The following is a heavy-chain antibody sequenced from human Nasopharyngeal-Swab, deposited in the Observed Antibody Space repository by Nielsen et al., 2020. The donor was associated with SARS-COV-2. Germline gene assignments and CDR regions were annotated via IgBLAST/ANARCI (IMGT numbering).Heavy chain of an antibody. Sequence: GGSLRLSCAASGFTFDDFDMNWVRQAPGKGLEWVSSISGTSSYIYYADSVKGRFTISRDNAKNSLYLQMNSLRAEDTAVYYCAKDYYGSGGAYYFDYWGQGTLVTVSS. D-gene: IGHD3-10*01. V-gene: IGHV3-21*01. CDR2: ISGTSSYI. CDR3: AKDYYGSGGAYYFDY. J-gene: IGHJ4*02. CDR1: GFTFDDFD.